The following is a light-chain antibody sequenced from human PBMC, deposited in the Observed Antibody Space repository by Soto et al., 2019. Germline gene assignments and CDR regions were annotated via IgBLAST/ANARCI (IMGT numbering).Light chain of an antibody. V-gene: IGKV1-33*01. CDR1: QVINNY. CDR2: DTS. Sequence: DIQMTQSPSSLSASVGDRVTITCQATQVINNYLNWYQQTSGKAPKLLISDTSILETGVPSRFSGSGSGTDFTFTISSLQPEDVATYYCQQVHNLPLTFGGGTKVEIK. CDR3: QQVHNLPLT. J-gene: IGKJ4*01.